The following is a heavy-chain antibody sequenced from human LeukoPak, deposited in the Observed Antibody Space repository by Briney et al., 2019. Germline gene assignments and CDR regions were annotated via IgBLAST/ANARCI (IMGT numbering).Heavy chain of an antibody. J-gene: IGHJ6*03. D-gene: IGHD6-19*01. CDR1: GYSFTGYY. CDR3: AKDGWYISYMDV. CDR2: INPNSGDT. Sequence: VASVKVSCKASGYSFTGYYIHWVRQAPGQGLEWMGWINPNSGDTKYAQKFQGRVTLTRDTSISTAYMELTRLRSDDTAVYYCAKDGWYISYMDVWGKGTTVTVSS. V-gene: IGHV1-2*02.